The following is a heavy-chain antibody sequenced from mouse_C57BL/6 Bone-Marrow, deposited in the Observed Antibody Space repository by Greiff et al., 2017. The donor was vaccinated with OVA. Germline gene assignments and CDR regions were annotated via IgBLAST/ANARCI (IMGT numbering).Heavy chain of an antibody. V-gene: IGHV5-4*01. CDR3: ARDLVYPFAY. Sequence: DVQLVESGGGLVKPGGSLKLSCAASGFTFSSYAMSWVRQTPEKRLEWVATISDGGSYTYYPDNVKGRFTISRDNAKNNLYLQMSHLKSEDTAMYYCARDLVYPFAYWGQGTLVTVSA. CDR1: GFTFSSYA. CDR2: ISDGGSYT. J-gene: IGHJ3*01.